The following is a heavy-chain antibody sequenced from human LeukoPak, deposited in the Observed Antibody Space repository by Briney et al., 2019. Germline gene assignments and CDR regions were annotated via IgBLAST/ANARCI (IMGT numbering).Heavy chain of an antibody. D-gene: IGHD6-13*01. J-gene: IGHJ4*02. Sequence: GGSLRLSSAASGFTVSSNYMSWVRQAPGKGLEWVSIIYSGGNTYYADSVKARFTISRDNSKNTVYLQVNSLRAEDTAVYYCAREQPPGIYFDYWGQGTPVTVSS. CDR2: IYSGGNT. CDR3: AREQPPGIYFDY. CDR1: GFTVSSNY. V-gene: IGHV3-53*01.